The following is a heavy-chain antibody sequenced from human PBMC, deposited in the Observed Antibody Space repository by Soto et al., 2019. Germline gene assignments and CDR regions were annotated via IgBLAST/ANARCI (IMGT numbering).Heavy chain of an antibody. V-gene: IGHV3-53*01. D-gene: IGHD1-1*01. CDR2: LYDADGT. CDR1: GLTVRGKKY. J-gene: IGHJ3*02. Sequence: DVQLVASGGGLIQPGGSLRLSCAALGLTVRGKKYIAWVRQAPGKGLEWVSALYDADGTYYADSAKGRFTISRDNSNNIIYLQMNGLGPDDTAVYYCASWLELEHAYDIWGLGTMVTVSS. CDR3: ASWLELEHAYDI.